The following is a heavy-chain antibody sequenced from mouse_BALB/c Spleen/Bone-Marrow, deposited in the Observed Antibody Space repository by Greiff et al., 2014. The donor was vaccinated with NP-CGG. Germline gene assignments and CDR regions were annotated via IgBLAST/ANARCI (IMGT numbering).Heavy chain of an antibody. J-gene: IGHJ2*01. CDR1: GYTFTSYR. D-gene: IGHD2-1*01. CDR2: IYPGDCYT. Sequence: VQLQESVAELARPGASVKLSCKASGYTFTSYRMQWVKQRPGQGLEWIGAIYPGDCYTRYTQKFKGKATLTADKSSSTACMQLSSLASEDSAVYHCARKNGNFDYWGQGTTLTVSS. CDR3: ARKNGNFDY. V-gene: IGHV1-87*01.